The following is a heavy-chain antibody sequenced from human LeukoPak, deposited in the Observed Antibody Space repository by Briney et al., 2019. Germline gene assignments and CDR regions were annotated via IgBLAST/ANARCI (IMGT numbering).Heavy chain of an antibody. J-gene: IGHJ5*02. V-gene: IGHV3-23*01. D-gene: IGHD6-6*01. CDR1: GFTFSNYI. Sequence: PGGSLRLSCAASGFTFSNYIMTWVRQAPGKGLEWVSVINNGGDTTYYADSVKGRFTISRDNSKNTLYLQMNSLRAEDTAVYYCAKGGAIAARPDANWFDPWGQGTLVTVSS. CDR2: INNGGDTT. CDR3: AKGGAIAARPDANWFDP.